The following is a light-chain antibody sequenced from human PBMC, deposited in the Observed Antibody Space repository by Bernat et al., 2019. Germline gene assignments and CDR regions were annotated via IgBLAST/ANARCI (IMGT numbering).Light chain of an antibody. CDR1: QSISSS. Sequence: DIQMTQSPSTLSASVGARVTITCRASQSISSSLSWFQQKPGKVPMLLIYKVSSLESGVPSRFSGSGSGTEFTLTINSLQPDDFATYYCQQYYSFVTFGQGTRLEIK. CDR3: QQYYSFVT. CDR2: KVS. J-gene: IGKJ5*01. V-gene: IGKV1-5*03.